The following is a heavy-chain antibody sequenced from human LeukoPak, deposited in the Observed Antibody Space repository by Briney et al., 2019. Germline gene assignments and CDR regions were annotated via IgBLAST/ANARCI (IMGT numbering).Heavy chain of an antibody. CDR1: GYTFTSYD. J-gene: IGHJ3*02. D-gene: IGHD1-26*01. CDR3: ARISGSLNDAFDI. Sequence: ASVKVSCKASGYTFTSYDINRVRQATGQGLEWMGWMNPNSGNTGYAQKFQGRVTITRNTSISTAYMELSSLRSEDTAVYYCARISGSLNDAFDIWGQGTMVTVSS. V-gene: IGHV1-8*03. CDR2: MNPNSGNT.